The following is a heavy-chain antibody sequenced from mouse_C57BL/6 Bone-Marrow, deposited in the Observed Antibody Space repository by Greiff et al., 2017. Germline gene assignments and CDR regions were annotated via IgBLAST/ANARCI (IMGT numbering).Heavy chain of an antibody. CDR2: IDPENGDT. CDR3: TNPYWDLY. J-gene: IGHJ4*01. CDR1: GFNIKDDY. D-gene: IGHD4-1*01. Sequence: VQLKESGAELVRPGASVKLSCTASGFNIKDDYMHWVKQRPEQGLEWIGWIDPENGDTEYASKFQGKATITADTSSTTAYLQLSSLTAEDTAVYYCTNPYWDLYWGQGTSVTVSS. V-gene: IGHV14-4*01.